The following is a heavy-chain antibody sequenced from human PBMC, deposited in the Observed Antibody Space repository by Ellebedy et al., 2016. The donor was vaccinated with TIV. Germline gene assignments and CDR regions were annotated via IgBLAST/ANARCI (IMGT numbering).Heavy chain of an antibody. CDR3: VRWGDYEGWDL. J-gene: IGHJ5*02. CDR1: GFNFGSYS. CDR2: INKGSSLI. Sequence: PGGSLRLSCGGSGFNFGSYSRNWVRQAPGKGLEWLSYINKGSSLIYYAYSVKGRFTISRDNSRSSAYLEMNSLRAEDSAVYYCVRWGDYEGWDLWGQGTLATVSS. D-gene: IGHD3-22*01. V-gene: IGHV3-21*06.